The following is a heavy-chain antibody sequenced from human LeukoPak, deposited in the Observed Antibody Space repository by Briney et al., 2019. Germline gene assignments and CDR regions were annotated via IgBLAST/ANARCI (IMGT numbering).Heavy chain of an antibody. V-gene: IGHV1-18*01. CDR2: ISAYNGNK. CDR1: GYTFTSYG. D-gene: IGHD3-9*01. Sequence: AASVKVSCKASGYTFTSYGISWVRQAPGQGLEWMGWISAYNGNKNYAQELQGRVTMTTDTSTSTAYMELRSLRSDDTAVYYCARAGYDILTGYYPFDYWGQGTLVTVSS. CDR3: ARAGYDILTGYYPFDY. J-gene: IGHJ4*02.